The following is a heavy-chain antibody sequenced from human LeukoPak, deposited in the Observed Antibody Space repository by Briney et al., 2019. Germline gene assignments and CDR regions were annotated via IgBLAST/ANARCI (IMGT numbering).Heavy chain of an antibody. CDR2: ISGSGGST. D-gene: IGHD2-15*01. J-gene: IGHJ4*02. V-gene: IGHV3-23*01. CDR1: GFTFSSYA. Sequence: PGGSLRLSCAASGFTFSSYAMSWVRQAPGKGLEWVSAISGSGGSTYYADSVKGRFTISRDNSKNTLYLQMNSLRAEDTAVYYCARDQTHSNYCGGGSCYVGLLDYWGQGTLVTVSS. CDR3: ARDQTHSNYCGGGSCYVGLLDY.